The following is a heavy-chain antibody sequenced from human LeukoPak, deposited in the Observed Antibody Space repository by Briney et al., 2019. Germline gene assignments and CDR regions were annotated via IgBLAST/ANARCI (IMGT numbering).Heavy chain of an antibody. CDR3: ARGLSYGSGSYYRAQAFDI. CDR2: INHSGST. Sequence: SETLSLTCTVSGGSISSYYWSWIRQPPGKGLEWIGEINHSGSTNYNPSLKSRVTISVDTSKNQFSLKLSSVTAADTAVYYCARGLSYGSGSYYRAQAFDIWGQGTMVTVSS. CDR1: GGSISSYY. V-gene: IGHV4-34*01. D-gene: IGHD3-10*01. J-gene: IGHJ3*02.